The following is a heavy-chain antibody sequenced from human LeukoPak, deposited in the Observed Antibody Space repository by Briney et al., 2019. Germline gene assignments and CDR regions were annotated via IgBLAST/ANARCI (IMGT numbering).Heavy chain of an antibody. CDR2: IRYDGSKK. CDR3: ARESFAARWD. J-gene: IGHJ4*02. D-gene: IGHD6-6*01. Sequence: GGSLRLSCAASGFIFSSYGMRWVRQAPGKGLGWVAFIRYDGSKKYYADSVKGRFTISRDNSKNTLYLQMNSLTAEDTAVYYCARESFAARWDWGQGTLVTVSS. CDR1: GFIFSSYG. V-gene: IGHV3-30*02.